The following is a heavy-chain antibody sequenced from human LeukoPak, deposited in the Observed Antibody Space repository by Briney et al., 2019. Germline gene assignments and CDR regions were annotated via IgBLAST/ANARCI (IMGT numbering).Heavy chain of an antibody. CDR3: ASLWELTDY. V-gene: IGHV3-48*03. Sequence: GGSLRLSCAASGFPFSTYEMDWVRQAQGKGLEWVSYISSSDNTIYYADSVKGRFTISRDNAKNSLYLQMNSLRAEDTAVYYCASLWELTDYWGQGTLVTVSS. D-gene: IGHD1-26*01. CDR2: ISSSDNTI. J-gene: IGHJ4*02. CDR1: GFPFSTYE.